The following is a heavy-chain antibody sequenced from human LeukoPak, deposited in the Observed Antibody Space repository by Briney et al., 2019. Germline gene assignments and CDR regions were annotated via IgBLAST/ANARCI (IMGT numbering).Heavy chain of an antibody. Sequence: ASVKVSCKVSGYTLTELSMHWVRQAPGKGIEWMGGFDPEDGETIYAQKFQGRVTMTEDTSTDTAYMELSSLRSEDTAVYYCARVGSHRAMVTGYFDYWGQGTLVTVSS. CDR3: ARVGSHRAMVTGYFDY. CDR1: GYTLTELS. V-gene: IGHV1-24*01. J-gene: IGHJ4*02. D-gene: IGHD5-18*01. CDR2: FDPEDGET.